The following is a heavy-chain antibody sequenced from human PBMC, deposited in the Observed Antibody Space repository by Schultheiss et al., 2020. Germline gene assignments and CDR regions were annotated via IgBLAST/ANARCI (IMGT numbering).Heavy chain of an antibody. CDR2: IVVGSGNT. J-gene: IGHJ5*02. CDR3: AAARRLGELLLGDP. Sequence: SVKVSCKASGFTFTSSAVQWVRQARGQRLEWIGWIVVGSGNTNYAQKFQERVTITRDMSTSTAYMELSSLRSEDTAVYYCAAARRLGELLLGDPWGQGTLGTVAS. CDR1: GFTFTSSA. D-gene: IGHD1-26*01. V-gene: IGHV1-58*01.